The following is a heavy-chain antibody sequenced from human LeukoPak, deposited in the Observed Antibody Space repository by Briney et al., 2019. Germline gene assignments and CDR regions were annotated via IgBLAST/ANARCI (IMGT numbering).Heavy chain of an antibody. CDR1: GGSISSSSYY. CDR3: ASRGSYSLGRY. Sequence: SETLSLTCTVSGGSISSSSYYWGWIRQPPGKGLEWIGSIYYSGSTNYNPSLKSRVTISVDTSKNQFSLKLSSVTAADTAVYYCASRGSYSLGRYWGQGTLVTVSS. J-gene: IGHJ4*02. D-gene: IGHD1-26*01. CDR2: IYYSGST. V-gene: IGHV4-39*07.